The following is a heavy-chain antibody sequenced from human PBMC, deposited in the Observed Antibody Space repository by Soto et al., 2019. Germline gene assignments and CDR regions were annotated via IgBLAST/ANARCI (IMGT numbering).Heavy chain of an antibody. J-gene: IGHJ4*02. CDR3: ARAADCSGGSCYFFLGY. CDR1: GGSISSPNFY. V-gene: IGHV4-30-4*08. CDR2: IYYSGST. D-gene: IGHD2-15*01. Sequence: SETLSLTCTVSGGSISSPNFYWSWTRQPPGKGLEWIGYIYYSGSTYYNPSLKSRVTISVDTSKNQSSLKLSSVTAADTAVYYCARAADCSGGSCYFFLGYWGQGTLVTVSS.